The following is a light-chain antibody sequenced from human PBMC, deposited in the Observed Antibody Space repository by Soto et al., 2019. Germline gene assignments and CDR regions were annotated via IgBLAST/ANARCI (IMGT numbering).Light chain of an antibody. CDR2: AAS. CDR3: QQTYTTRALT. J-gene: IGKJ4*01. Sequence: DIQMTQSPSSLSASVGDRVTITCRASQTISTYLNWFQHKPGKAPKLLISAASALQIGVPSRFAGSGSETEFTLTISGLQPEDSATYYCQQTYTTRALTFGGGTKVDIK. CDR1: QTISTY. V-gene: IGKV1-39*01.